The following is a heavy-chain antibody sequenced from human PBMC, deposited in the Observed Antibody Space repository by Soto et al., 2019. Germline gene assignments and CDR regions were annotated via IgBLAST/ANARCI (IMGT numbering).Heavy chain of an antibody. V-gene: IGHV3-33*01. D-gene: IGHD3-3*01. CDR3: ARDLWSGSTPNAFDI. CDR1: GFTFSSYG. Sequence: QVQLVESGGGVVQPGRSLRLSCAASGFTFSSYGMHWVRQAPGKGLEWVAVIWYDGSNKYYADSVKGRFTISRDNSKNTLYLQMTSLRAEDTAMYYCARDLWSGSTPNAFDIWGQGTMVTVSS. J-gene: IGHJ3*02. CDR2: IWYDGSNK.